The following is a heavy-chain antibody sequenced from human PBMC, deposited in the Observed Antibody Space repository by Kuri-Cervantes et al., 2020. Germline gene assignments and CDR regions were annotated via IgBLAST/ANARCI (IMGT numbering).Heavy chain of an antibody. CDR1: GYDFTSYW. CDR3: ARLRGLDSWFDP. J-gene: IGHJ5*02. V-gene: IGHV5-51*01. D-gene: IGHD3-22*01. Sequence: GESLKISCQGSGYDFTSYWIGWVRQMPGRGLEWMGVIHPGDSDTRYRSSFQGQVTISADKSIGTAYLQWNSLKASDTAIYYCARLRGLDSWFDPWGQGTLVTVSS. CDR2: IHPGDSDT.